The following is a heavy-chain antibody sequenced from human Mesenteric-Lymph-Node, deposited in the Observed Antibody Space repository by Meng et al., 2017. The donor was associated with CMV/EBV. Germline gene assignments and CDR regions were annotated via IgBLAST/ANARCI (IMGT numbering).Heavy chain of an antibody. CDR1: GFTVSSNY. J-gene: IGHJ6*02. Sequence: GESLKISCAASGFTVSSNYMSWVRQAPGKGLEWVSYISGFGNTRYSADSVKGRFTISRENAENSLYLQMISLRAEDTAVYYCARAPIFGPSMDVWGQGTTVTVSS. CDR2: ISGFGNTR. V-gene: IGHV3-11*04. D-gene: IGHD3-3*01. CDR3: ARAPIFGPSMDV.